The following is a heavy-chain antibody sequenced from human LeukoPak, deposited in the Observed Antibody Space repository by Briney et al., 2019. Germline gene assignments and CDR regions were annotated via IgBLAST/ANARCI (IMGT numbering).Heavy chain of an antibody. CDR1: GGSITSYY. V-gene: IGHV4-59*01. CDR3: ARDIAGRSGCDYWYFDL. J-gene: IGHJ2*01. D-gene: IGHD5-12*01. CDR2: FYYSGSH. Sequence: ETLSLSCTVSGGSITSYYGSWIRQPPGKGLGWMGYFYYSGSHTYSPSLKSRVTISLDTPKSQNSLKLSSVTAADTAVYYCARDIAGRSGCDYWYFDLWGRGTLVTVSS.